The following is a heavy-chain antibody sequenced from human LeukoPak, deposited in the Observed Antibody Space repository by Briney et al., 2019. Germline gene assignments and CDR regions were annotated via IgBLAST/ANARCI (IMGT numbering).Heavy chain of an antibody. D-gene: IGHD2-15*01. CDR1: GGSISSDDYY. V-gene: IGHV4-30-4*01. J-gene: IGHJ4*02. CDR2: IYYSGST. Sequence: SETLSLTCTVSGGSISSDDYYWSWIPQPPGKGLKWIGNIYYSGSTYYNPSLKSRVTISVDTSKNQFSLKLSSVSAADTAVYYCARGWVNYSTFDYWGQGTLVTVSS. CDR3: ARGWVNYSTFDY.